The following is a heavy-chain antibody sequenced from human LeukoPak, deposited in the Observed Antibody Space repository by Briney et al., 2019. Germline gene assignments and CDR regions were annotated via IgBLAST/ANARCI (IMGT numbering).Heavy chain of an antibody. Sequence: ASVKVSCKASGYTFTSYDISWVRQATGQELEWMGWMNPNSGNTGYAQKFQGRVTMTRNTSISTAYMELSSLRSEDTAVYYCARHAKIIGFDPWGQGTLVTVSS. V-gene: IGHV1-8*01. CDR1: GYTFTSYD. CDR2: MNPNSGNT. CDR3: ARHAKIIGFDP. J-gene: IGHJ5*02.